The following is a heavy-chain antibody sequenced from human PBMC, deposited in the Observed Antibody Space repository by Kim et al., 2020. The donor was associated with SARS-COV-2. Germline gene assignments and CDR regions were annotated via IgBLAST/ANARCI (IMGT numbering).Heavy chain of an antibody. CDR2: IYYSGST. J-gene: IGHJ1*01. CDR1: GGSISSGGHY. Sequence: SETLSLTCTVSGGSISSGGHYWTWIRQHPGKGLEWIGYIYYSGSTYYNPSLKSRVTISVDTSKNQFSLKLSSVTAADTAVYYCASSCGGDCLAIGEYFQHWGQGTLVTVSS. CDR3: ASSCGGDCLAIGEYFQH. D-gene: IGHD2-21*02. V-gene: IGHV4-31*03.